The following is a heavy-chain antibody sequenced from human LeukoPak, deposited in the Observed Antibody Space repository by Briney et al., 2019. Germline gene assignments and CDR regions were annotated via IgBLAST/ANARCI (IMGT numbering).Heavy chain of an antibody. J-gene: IGHJ4*02. D-gene: IGHD3-3*01. Sequence: GGSLRLSCAASGFTFSDYYMSWIRRTPGKGLEWVSYISSSGSTIYYTDSVKGRFTITRDNAKNSLYLQMNSLRAEDTAVYYCARGTDFWSGPFDYWGQGTLVTVSS. CDR3: ARGTDFWSGPFDY. V-gene: IGHV3-11*04. CDR2: ISSSGSTI. CDR1: GFTFSDYY.